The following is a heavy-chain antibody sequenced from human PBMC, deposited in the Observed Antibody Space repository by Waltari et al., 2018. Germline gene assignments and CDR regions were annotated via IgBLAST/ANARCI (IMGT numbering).Heavy chain of an antibody. CDR2: IYPRDSDT. J-gene: IGHJ5*02. CDR3: ALYSAAGTGWFDP. V-gene: IGHV5-51*01. D-gene: IGHD6-13*01. Sequence: EVQLVQSGAEVTKPGESLKISCKVSGYRLPSYWIAWVRGMPGKGLEWLGIIYPRDSDTRYSPSFQGQVTIAADKSISTAYLQWSSLKASDTAMYYCALYSAAGTGWFDPWGQGTLVTVSS. CDR1: GYRLPSYW.